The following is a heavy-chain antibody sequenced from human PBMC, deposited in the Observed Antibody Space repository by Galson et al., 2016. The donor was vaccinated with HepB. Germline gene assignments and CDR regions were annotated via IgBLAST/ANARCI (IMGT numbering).Heavy chain of an antibody. CDR2: LVGSGVTT. V-gene: IGHV3-23*01. Sequence: PGKGLEWVSALVGSGVTTYYADSVKGRFTISRDNSKDTLYLQMNSLRAEDTAIYYCAKASYCGGDCYSPLGYYGMDVWGQGTTVTVSS. D-gene: IGHD2-21*02. J-gene: IGHJ6*02. CDR3: AKASYCGGDCYSPLGYYGMDV.